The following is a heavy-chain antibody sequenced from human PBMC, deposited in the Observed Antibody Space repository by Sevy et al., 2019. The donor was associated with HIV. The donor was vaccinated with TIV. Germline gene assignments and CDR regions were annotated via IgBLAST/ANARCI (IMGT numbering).Heavy chain of an antibody. D-gene: IGHD3-10*01. V-gene: IGHV1-24*01. Sequence: ASVKVSCKVSGYTLTELSMHWVRQAPGKGLEWMGGFDPEDGETIYAQKFQGRVTMTEDTSTDTAYMELSSLRSEDTAVYYCATNDYGSGSYYKMDVWGQGTTVTVSS. CDR2: FDPEDGET. J-gene: IGHJ6*02. CDR3: ATNDYGSGSYYKMDV. CDR1: GYTLTELS.